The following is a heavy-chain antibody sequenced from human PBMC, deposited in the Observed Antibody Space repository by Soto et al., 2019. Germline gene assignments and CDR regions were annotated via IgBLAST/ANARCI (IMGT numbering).Heavy chain of an antibody. D-gene: IGHD3-10*01. CDR2: VYYDGTT. J-gene: IGHJ5*01. CDR3: ARLGRYYQSLDS. Sequence: QVQLQESGPGLVKPSETLSLTCTVSGGSFRPNYWSWIRQSPGKGLEWVGYVYYDGTTSYYPSPKSRVTISLETSKSQFSLRLTSVTAADTAVYYCARLGRYYQSLDSWGPGTLVTVSS. V-gene: IGHV4-59*08. CDR1: GGSFRPNY.